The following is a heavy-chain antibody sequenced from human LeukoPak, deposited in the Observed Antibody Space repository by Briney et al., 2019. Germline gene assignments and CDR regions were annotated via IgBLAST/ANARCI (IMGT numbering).Heavy chain of an antibody. D-gene: IGHD3-22*01. V-gene: IGHV1-18*01. Sequence: ASVKVSCKASGYTFTSYGISWVRQAPGQGLEWMGWISAYNGNTNYAQKLQGRVTMTTDTSTSTAYMELRSLRSDDTAVYYCAREITLYYDSSGYDYWGQGTLVTVSS. J-gene: IGHJ4*02. CDR1: GYTFTSYG. CDR3: AREITLYYDSSGYDY. CDR2: ISAYNGNT.